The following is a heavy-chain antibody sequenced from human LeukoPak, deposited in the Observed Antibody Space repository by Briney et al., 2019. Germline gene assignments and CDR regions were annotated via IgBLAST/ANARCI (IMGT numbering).Heavy chain of an antibody. CDR1: GFTFNNYA. CDR2: ISGSDGST. V-gene: IGHV3-23*01. Sequence: PGGSLRLSCAASGFTFNNYAMSWVRQAPGKGLEWVSAISGSDGSTYYADSVKGRFTISRDNSKNTLYLQMNSLRAEDTAVYYCAKEWLGSSGWSSNFDYWGPGTLVTVSS. CDR3: AKEWLGSSGWSSNFDY. J-gene: IGHJ4*02. D-gene: IGHD6-19*01.